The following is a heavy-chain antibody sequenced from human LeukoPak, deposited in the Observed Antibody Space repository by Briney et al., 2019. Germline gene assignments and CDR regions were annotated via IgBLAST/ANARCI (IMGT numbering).Heavy chain of an antibody. D-gene: IGHD3-22*01. CDR3: ATTNDGGGYQWGDFFDF. J-gene: IGHJ4*02. CDR1: GGTSNSHA. V-gene: IGHV1-69*04. CDR2: IIPNLGTT. Sequence: SVTVSCKASGGTSNSHAISWVRQAPGQGLEGMGRIIPNLGTTNRAQNFQDRVTLTADKSTNTAYMELTSLTSDDTAVYYCATTNDGGGYQWGDFFDFWGQGTLVTVSS.